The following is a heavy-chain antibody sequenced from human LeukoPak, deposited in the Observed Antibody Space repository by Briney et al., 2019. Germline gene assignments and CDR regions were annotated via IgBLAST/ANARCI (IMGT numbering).Heavy chain of an antibody. V-gene: IGHV3-15*01. CDR3: TTSPYDSSGYADY. CDR2: IKRKTDGGTT. J-gene: IGHJ4*02. D-gene: IGHD3-22*01. Sequence: GGSLRLSCAASGLTFSDAWMSWVRQAPGKGLEWVGRIKRKTDGGTTDYAAPVKGRFTISRDDSKNTLYLQMNSLKTEDTAVYHCTTSPYDSSGYADYWGQGTLVTVSS. CDR1: GLTFSDAW.